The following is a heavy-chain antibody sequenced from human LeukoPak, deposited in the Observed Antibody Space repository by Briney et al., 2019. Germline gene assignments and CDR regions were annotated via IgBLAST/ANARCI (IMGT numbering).Heavy chain of an antibody. CDR2: IYYSGST. J-gene: IGHJ3*01. V-gene: IGHV4-39*07. Sequence: SETLSLTCTVPCGSISSSSYYWGWIRKPPEKGLEWIGSIYYSGSTYYNPSLKSRVTISVDTSKNQFSLKLSSVTAADTAVYYCARANYYDSSGYSRGAFDVWGQGTMVAVSS. CDR1: CGSISSSSYY. CDR3: ARANYYDSSGYSRGAFDV. D-gene: IGHD3-22*01.